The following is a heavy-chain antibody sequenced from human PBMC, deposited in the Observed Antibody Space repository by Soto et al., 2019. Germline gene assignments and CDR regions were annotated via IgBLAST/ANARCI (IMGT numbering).Heavy chain of an antibody. Sequence: PGGSLRLSCAASGFTFSSYDMHWVRQVTGKGLEWVSAIGTTGDTYYPGSVKGRFTISREVAKNSLYLQMDSLRAEDTAVYYCARGRDGYNFHYYYGMDVWGQGTTVTVSS. CDR2: IGTTGDT. CDR3: ARGRDGYNFHYYYGMDV. D-gene: IGHD5-12*01. V-gene: IGHV3-13*01. J-gene: IGHJ6*02. CDR1: GFTFSSYD.